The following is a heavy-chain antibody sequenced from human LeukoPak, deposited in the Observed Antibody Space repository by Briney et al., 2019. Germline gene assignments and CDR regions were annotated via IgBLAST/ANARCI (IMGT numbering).Heavy chain of an antibody. D-gene: IGHD3-22*01. CDR1: GFTFSSYS. V-gene: IGHV3-21*01. CDR2: ISSSSRYI. CDR3: AREDSSGYYYFDY. J-gene: IGHJ4*02. Sequence: GGSLRLSCAASGFTFSSYSMNWVRQAPGKGLEWVSSISSSSRYIYYADSVKGRFTISRDNAKNSLYLQMNSLRAEDTAVYYCAREDSSGYYYFDYWGQGTLVTVSS.